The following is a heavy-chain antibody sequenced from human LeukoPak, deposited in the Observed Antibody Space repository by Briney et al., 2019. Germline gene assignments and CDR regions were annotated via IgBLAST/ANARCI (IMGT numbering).Heavy chain of an antibody. J-gene: IGHJ3*02. V-gene: IGHV3-30*02. Sequence: GGSLRLSCAASGFTFSNAWMSWVRQAPGKGLEWVAFIRYDGSNKYYADSVKGRFTISRDNSKNTLYLQMNSLRAEDTAVYYCAKDGTIFGVVIIKGCAFDIWGQGTMVTVSS. CDR1: GFTFSNAW. D-gene: IGHD3-3*01. CDR3: AKDGTIFGVVIIKGCAFDI. CDR2: IRYDGSNK.